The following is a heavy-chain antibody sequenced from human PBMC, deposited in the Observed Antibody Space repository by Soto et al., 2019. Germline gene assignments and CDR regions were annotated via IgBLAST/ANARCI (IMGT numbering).Heavy chain of an antibody. CDR1: GFTFSSYW. CDR2: IKRDGGEK. Sequence: GGSLRLSCAASGFTFSSYWMSWVRQAPGKGLEWVANIKRDGGEKYYVDSVKGRFTISRDNAKNSLYLQMNSLRAEDTAVYYCARDLGNPNFDYWGQGTLVTVSS. D-gene: IGHD1-26*01. V-gene: IGHV3-7*01. J-gene: IGHJ4*02. CDR3: ARDLGNPNFDY.